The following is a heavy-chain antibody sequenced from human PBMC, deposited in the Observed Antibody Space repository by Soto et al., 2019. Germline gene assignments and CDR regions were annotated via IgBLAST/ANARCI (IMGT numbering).Heavy chain of an antibody. V-gene: IGHV1-69*13. J-gene: IGHJ4*02. Sequence: SVKVSCKASGGTFSSYAISWVRRAPGQGLEWMGGIIPIFGTANYAQKFQGRVTITADESTSTAYMELSSLRSEDTAVYYCARAGGHYDFWSGYMNFDYWGQGTLVTVSS. CDR1: GGTFSSYA. D-gene: IGHD3-3*01. CDR3: ARAGGHYDFWSGYMNFDY. CDR2: IIPIFGTA.